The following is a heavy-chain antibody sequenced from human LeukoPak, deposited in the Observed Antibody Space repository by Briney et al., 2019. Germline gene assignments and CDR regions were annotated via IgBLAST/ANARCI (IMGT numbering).Heavy chain of an antibody. CDR3: AREGTSGYPDFYYYYGMDV. CDR1: ESTFKNYW. Sequence: GGSLRLSCAASESTFKNYWMSWVRQAPGKGLEWVANVKQDGSEKFYVESVMGRFTTSRDNAKNALYLQMDSLRAEDTAVYYCAREGTSGYPDFYYYYGMDVWGQGTTVTVSS. D-gene: IGHD3-22*01. CDR2: VKQDGSEK. V-gene: IGHV3-7*01. J-gene: IGHJ6*02.